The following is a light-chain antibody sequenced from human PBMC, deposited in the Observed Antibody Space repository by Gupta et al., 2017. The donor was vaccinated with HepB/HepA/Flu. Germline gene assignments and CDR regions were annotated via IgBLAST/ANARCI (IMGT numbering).Light chain of an antibody. J-gene: IGKJ3*01. CDR2: AAS. CDR3: QQANSFPFT. CDR1: QGISSW. Sequence: DIQMTQSSSSVSASVGDRVTTISRARQGISSWLACYQQKPGKAPKLLIYAASSLQSGVPSWFCGGGSGTDFTLTIISLQPEDFATYYCQQANSFPFTFGPGTKVDIK. V-gene: IGKV1D-12*01.